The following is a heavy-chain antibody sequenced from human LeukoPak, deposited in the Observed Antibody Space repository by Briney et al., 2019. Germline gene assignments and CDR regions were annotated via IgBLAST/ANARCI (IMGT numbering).Heavy chain of an antibody. D-gene: IGHD2-21*02. CDR2: INPNSGGT. CDR3: ARDGLVTARQIDY. CDR1: GYTFTGYY. J-gene: IGHJ4*02. V-gene: IGHV1-2*02. Sequence: ASVKVSCKASGYTFTGYYMHWVRQAPGQGLEWMGWINPNSGGTNYAQKFQGRVTMTRDTSISTAYMELSRLRSGDTAVYYCARDGLVTARQIDYWGQGTLVTVSS.